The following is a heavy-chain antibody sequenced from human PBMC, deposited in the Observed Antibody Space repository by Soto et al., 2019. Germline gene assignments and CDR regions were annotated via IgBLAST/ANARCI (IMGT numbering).Heavy chain of an antibody. J-gene: IGHJ4*02. D-gene: IGHD4-17*01. CDR1: GFTVSSNY. CDR3: AGGTMVTTAFDY. Sequence: HPVGSLRLSCAASGFTVSSNYMTWVRQAPGKGLEWVSIIYGNYNTHYADSVKGRFSISRDNSKNTVYLQMSSLRAEDTAVYYCAGGTMVTTAFDYWGQGTLVTVSS. CDR2: IYGNYNT. V-gene: IGHV3-53*01.